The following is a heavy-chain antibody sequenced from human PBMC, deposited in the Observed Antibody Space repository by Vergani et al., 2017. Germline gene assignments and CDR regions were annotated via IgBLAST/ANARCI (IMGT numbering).Heavy chain of an antibody. V-gene: IGHV4-59*11. CDR3: GRVADFYGLGSRLLDL. J-gene: IGHJ5*02. Sequence: QVRLQESGPGLVKPSEILSLTCSVFGGPMSGHYWSWIRQPPGKELEWIWYMYHSGSTNYNPSLDTRVTISGDTSKNQFSLKLNSVTAADTAVYHCGRVADFYGLGSRLLDLWGQGILVTVSS. CDR1: GGPMSGHY. CDR2: MYHSGST. D-gene: IGHD3-10*01.